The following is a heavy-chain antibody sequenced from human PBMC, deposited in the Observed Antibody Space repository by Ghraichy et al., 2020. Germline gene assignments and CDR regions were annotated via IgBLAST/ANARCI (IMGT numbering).Heavy chain of an antibody. CDR2: ISSSSAYI. CDR3: ASGPRLFFVGADQHKGEFDY. J-gene: IGHJ4*02. CDR1: GLTLRNYY. D-gene: IGHD1-26*01. Sequence: GGSLRLSCVVSGLTLRNYYLSWIRQAPGKGLEWISHISSSSAYINYADSVKGRFTISRDNAKNSLYLQMNNLRAEDTAVYYCASGPRLFFVGADQHKGEFDYWGQGTLVTVSS. V-gene: IGHV3-11*03.